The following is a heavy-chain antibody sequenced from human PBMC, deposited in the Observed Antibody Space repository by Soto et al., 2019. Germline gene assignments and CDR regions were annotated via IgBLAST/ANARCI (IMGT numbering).Heavy chain of an antibody. Sequence: SQTLSLTCAIFGDSLSSNSAIWNWFRQSPSRGLEWLGRTYYTSKWYNDYAVSVKSRISINPDTSKDQVSLQLNSVTPEDTAVYYCARVYSSGWSFYYGTDVWGQGTTVTVSS. CDR2: TYYTSKWYN. J-gene: IGHJ6*02. CDR3: ARVYSSGWSFYYGTDV. D-gene: IGHD6-19*01. V-gene: IGHV6-1*01. CDR1: GDSLSSNSAI.